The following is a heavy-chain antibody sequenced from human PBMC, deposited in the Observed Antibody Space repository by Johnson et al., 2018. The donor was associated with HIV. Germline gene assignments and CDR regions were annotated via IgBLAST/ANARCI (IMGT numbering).Heavy chain of an antibody. CDR3: AKDRGIQWALPADAFDV. D-gene: IGHD6-13*01. CDR2: IKQDGSQK. Sequence: VQLVESGGGLVQPGGSLRLSCAASGFTFGSYWMSWVRQAPGKGLEWVANIKQDGSQKYYVDSVKGRFTISRDNAKNSLYLQMGSLRAEDTAVYYCAKDRGIQWALPADAFDVWGQGTMVTVSS. V-gene: IGHV3-7*01. CDR1: GFTFGSYW. J-gene: IGHJ3*01.